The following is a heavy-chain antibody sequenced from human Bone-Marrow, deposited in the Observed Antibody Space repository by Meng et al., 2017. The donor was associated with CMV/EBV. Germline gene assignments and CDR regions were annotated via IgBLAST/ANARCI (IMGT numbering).Heavy chain of an antibody. CDR3: AGSGSLSFPGYYYYYGMDV. Sequence: SEPLSLPCTVSGGSISSGGYYWSWIRQHPGKGLEWIGYIYYSGSTYYNPSLKSRVTISVDTSKNQFSLKLSSVTAADTAVYYCAGSGSLSFPGYYYYYGMDVWGQGTTVTVSS. D-gene: IGHD1-26*01. V-gene: IGHV4-31*03. CDR1: GGSISSGGYY. CDR2: IYYSGST. J-gene: IGHJ6*02.